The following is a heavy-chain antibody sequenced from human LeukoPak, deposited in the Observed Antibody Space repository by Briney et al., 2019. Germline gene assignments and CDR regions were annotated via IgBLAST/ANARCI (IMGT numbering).Heavy chain of an antibody. J-gene: IGHJ5*02. D-gene: IGHD2-15*01. CDR1: GFTFSNAW. Sequence: GGSLRLSCAASGFTFSNAWMSWVRQAPGKGLEWVSYISSSGSTIYYADSVKGRFTISRDNAKNSLYLQMNNLRAEDTAVYYCARDLGYCSGDVCYPAWFDPWGQGTLVTVSS. CDR3: ARDLGYCSGDVCYPAWFDP. CDR2: ISSSGSTI. V-gene: IGHV3-11*04.